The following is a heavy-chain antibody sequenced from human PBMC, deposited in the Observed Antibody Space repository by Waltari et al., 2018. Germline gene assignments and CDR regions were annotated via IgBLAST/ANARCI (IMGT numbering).Heavy chain of an antibody. J-gene: IGHJ3*02. Sequence: QLHLQESGAGLLKPSETLSLTCTVSGGSIYTTCYYWGWIRRPPGKGLEWIGTIDYSGSAHYNPALKSRVTISIDTSKNQFSLEMRSVTAADTSIYYCARRNRVMDAFDIWGQGTMVTVSA. D-gene: IGHD2-21*01. CDR2: IDYSGSA. V-gene: IGHV4-39*01. CDR3: ARRNRVMDAFDI. CDR1: GGSIYTTCYY.